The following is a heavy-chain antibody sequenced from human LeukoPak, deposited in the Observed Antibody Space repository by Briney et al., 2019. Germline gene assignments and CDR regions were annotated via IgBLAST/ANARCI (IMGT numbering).Heavy chain of an antibody. V-gene: IGHV4-4*07. CDR2: IYTSGST. D-gene: IGHD3-16*02. CDR1: GASISSYY. Sequence: PSETLSLTCTVSGASISSYYWSWLRQPAGKGLEWIGRIYTSGSTNYNPSLKSRVTVSVDTSKNQFSLKLSSVTGADTAVYYCARGYDYVWRSYRSGYFDYWGQGTLVTLSS. J-gene: IGHJ4*02. CDR3: ARGYDYVWRSYRSGYFDY.